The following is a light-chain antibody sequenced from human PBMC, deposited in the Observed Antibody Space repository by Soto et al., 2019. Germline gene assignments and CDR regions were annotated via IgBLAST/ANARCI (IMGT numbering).Light chain of an antibody. J-gene: IGKJ1*01. CDR1: QSISSW. CDR2: KAS. CDR3: QQYNSYPWT. V-gene: IGKV1-5*03. Sequence: DIQMTQSPSTLSASVGDRVTITCRASQSISSWLAWYQQKPGKAPKLLIYKASSLESGVPSRFSGSGSGTECTLTSSSLQPDDFATYDCQQYNSYPWTFGQGTKVEIK.